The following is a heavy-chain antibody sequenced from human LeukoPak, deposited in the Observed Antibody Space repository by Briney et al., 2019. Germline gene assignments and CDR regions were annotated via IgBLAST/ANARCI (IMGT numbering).Heavy chain of an antibody. V-gene: IGHV4-38-2*02. CDR1: GYSISSGYY. CDR2: IYHSGST. CDR3: ARSFRGTTGRPVDY. Sequence: TSETLSLTCIVSGYSISSGYYWGWIRQPPGKGLEWIGSIYHSGSTYYNPSLKSRVTISVDTSKNQFSLKLSSVTAADTAVYYCARSFRGTTGRPVDYWGQGTLVTVSS. D-gene: IGHD1-7*01. J-gene: IGHJ4*02.